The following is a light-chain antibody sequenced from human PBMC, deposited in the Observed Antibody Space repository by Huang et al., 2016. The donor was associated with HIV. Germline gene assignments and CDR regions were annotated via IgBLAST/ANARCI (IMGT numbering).Light chain of an antibody. V-gene: IGKV3-15*01. Sequence: EIVMTQSPATLSVFPGERATLSCRASQSVSRDLAWYQQKPGQSPRLLLHGASTRATGSPARFSGSGSGTEFTLTISSLQSEDFAVYYCQQYTNWPRTFGQGTKVEIK. J-gene: IGKJ1*01. CDR1: QSVSRD. CDR3: QQYTNWPRT. CDR2: GAS.